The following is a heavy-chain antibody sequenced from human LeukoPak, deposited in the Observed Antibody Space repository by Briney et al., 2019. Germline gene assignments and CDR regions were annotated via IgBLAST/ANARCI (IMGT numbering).Heavy chain of an antibody. Sequence: ASVKVSCKASGGTFSSYAISWVRQAPGQGLEWMGGIIPIFGTANCAQKFQGRVTITADESTSTAYMELSSLRSEDTAVYYCARPRSQWVHFDYWGQGTLVTVSS. CDR3: ARPRSQWVHFDY. D-gene: IGHD2-8*01. CDR2: IIPIFGTA. J-gene: IGHJ4*02. V-gene: IGHV1-69*13. CDR1: GGTFSSYA.